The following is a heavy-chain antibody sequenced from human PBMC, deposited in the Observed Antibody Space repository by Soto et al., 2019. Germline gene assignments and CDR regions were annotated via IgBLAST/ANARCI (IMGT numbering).Heavy chain of an antibody. V-gene: IGHV4-39*01. D-gene: IGHD7-27*01. CDR1: GGSISSSSYY. CDR2: IYYSGST. J-gene: IGHJ3*02. CDR3: ARHVNPWAQGAFDI. Sequence: QLQLQESGPGLVKPSETLSLTCTVSGGSISSSSYYWGWIRQPPGTGLEWIGRIYYSGSTYYNPSLKSRVTISVDTSKNQFSLKRSSVTAADTAVYYCARHVNPWAQGAFDIWCQGTMVTVSS.